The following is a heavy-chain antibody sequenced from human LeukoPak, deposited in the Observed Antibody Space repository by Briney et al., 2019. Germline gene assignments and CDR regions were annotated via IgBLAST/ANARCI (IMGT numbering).Heavy chain of an antibody. V-gene: IGHV3-74*01. J-gene: IGHJ6*02. CDR1: GFTFSSYW. D-gene: IGHD2-15*01. CDR3: ARGSAYCSGGSCYGFPYGMDV. Sequence: GGSLRLSCAASGFTFSSYWMHWVRQAPGKGLVWVSRNNSDVSSTSYADSVKGRFTISRDNAKNTLYLQMNSLRADDTAVYYCARGSAYCSGGSCYGFPYGMDVWGQGTTVTVSS. CDR2: NNSDVSST.